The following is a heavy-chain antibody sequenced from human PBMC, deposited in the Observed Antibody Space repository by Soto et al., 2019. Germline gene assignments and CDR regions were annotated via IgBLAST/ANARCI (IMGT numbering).Heavy chain of an antibody. J-gene: IGHJ6*02. Sequence: GGSLRLSCAASGFTFSSYGMHWVRQAPGKGLEWVAVIWYDGSNKYYADSVKGRFTISRDNSKNSLYLQMNSLRAEDTALYYCARRSYSSRFYPSGMDVWGQGTMVTVSS. CDR1: GFTFSSYG. CDR3: ARRSYSSRFYPSGMDV. CDR2: IWYDGSNK. V-gene: IGHV3-33*01. D-gene: IGHD6-13*01.